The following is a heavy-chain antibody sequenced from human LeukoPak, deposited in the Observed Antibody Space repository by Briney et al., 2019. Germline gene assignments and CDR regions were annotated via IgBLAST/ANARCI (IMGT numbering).Heavy chain of an antibody. CDR1: GFTFSSYS. Sequence: SLRLSCAASGFTFSSYSMNWVRQAPGKGLEWVSGISWNSGSIGYADSVKGRFTISRDNAKNSLYLQMNSLRAEDTALYYCAKAARWGDFDYWGQGTLVTVSS. CDR2: ISWNSGSI. D-gene: IGHD3-16*01. V-gene: IGHV3-9*01. J-gene: IGHJ4*02. CDR3: AKAARWGDFDY.